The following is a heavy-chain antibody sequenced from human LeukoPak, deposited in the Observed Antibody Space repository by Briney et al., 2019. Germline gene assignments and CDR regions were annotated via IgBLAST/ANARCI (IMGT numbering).Heavy chain of an antibody. CDR1: GFTFSSYD. CDR2: ISGSGSTI. J-gene: IGHJ6*04. V-gene: IGHV3-48*01. CDR3: AELGITMIGGV. D-gene: IGHD3-10*02. Sequence: PGGSLRLSCAASGFTFSSYDMDWVRQAPGKGLEWVSYISGSGSTIYYADSVKGRFTISRDSAKNSLFLQMNSLRAEDTAVYYCAELGITMIGGVWGKGTTVTISS.